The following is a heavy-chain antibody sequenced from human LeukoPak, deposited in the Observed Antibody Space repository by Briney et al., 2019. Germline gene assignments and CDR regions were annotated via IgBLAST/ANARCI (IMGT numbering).Heavy chain of an antibody. CDR2: INPNSGGT. J-gene: IGHJ5*02. CDR1: GYTFTGYY. V-gene: IGHV1-2*04. Sequence: ASVKVSCKASGYTFTGYYMHWVRQAPGQGLEWMGWINPNSGGTNYAQKFQGWVTTTRDTSISTAYMELSRLRSDDTPVYYCARESLSGDGFDPWGQGTLVTVSS. D-gene: IGHD3-10*01. CDR3: ARESLSGDGFDP.